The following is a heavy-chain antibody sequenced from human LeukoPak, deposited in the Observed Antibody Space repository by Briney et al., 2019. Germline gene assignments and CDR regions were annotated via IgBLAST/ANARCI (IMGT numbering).Heavy chain of an antibody. J-gene: IGHJ4*02. CDR3: ARDKSWNYAYYFDY. D-gene: IGHD1-7*01. V-gene: IGHV4-38-2*02. Sequence: PSETLSLTCTVSGYSISSGYYWGWIRQPPGKGLEWIGSIYHSGSTYYNPSLKSRVTISVDTSKNQFSLKLSSVTAADTAVYYCARDKSWNYAYYFDYWGQGTLVTVSS. CDR1: GYSISSGYY. CDR2: IYHSGST.